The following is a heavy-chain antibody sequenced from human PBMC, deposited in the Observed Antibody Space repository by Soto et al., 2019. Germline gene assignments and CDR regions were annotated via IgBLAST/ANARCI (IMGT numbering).Heavy chain of an antibody. CDR2: INPSGGST. V-gene: IGHV1-46*01. D-gene: IGHD3-3*01. CDR3: ARDWYYDFWSGPLYYGMDV. Sequence: ASVKVSCKASGYTFTSYYMHWVRQAPGQGLEWMGIINPSGGSTSYAQKFQGRVTMTRDTSTSTVYMELSSLRSADTAVYYCARDWYYDFWSGPLYYGMDVWGQGTTVTVS. J-gene: IGHJ6*02. CDR1: GYTFTSYY.